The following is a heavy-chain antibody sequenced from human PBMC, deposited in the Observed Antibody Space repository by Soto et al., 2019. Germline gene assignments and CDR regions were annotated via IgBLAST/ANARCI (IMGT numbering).Heavy chain of an antibody. CDR3: ARGSVYGDYAPDY. V-gene: IGHV4-31*03. J-gene: IGHJ4*02. Sequence: QVQLQESGPGLVKPSQTLSLTCTVSGGSISSCGYYWSWIRQHPGKGLEWIGYIYYSGSTYYNPSIKSRVTISVDTSKNQFSLKLSSVTAADTAVYYCARGSVYGDYAPDYWGQGTLVTVSS. D-gene: IGHD4-17*01. CDR1: GGSISSCGYY. CDR2: IYYSGST.